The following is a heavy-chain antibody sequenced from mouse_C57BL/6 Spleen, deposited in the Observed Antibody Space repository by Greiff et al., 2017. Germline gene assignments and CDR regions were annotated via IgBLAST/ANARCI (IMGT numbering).Heavy chain of an antibody. CDR2: IRLKSDNYAT. D-gene: IGHD4-1*01. J-gene: IGHJ3*01. V-gene: IGHV6-3*01. CDR3: TGDWDAGCAY. Sequence: EVKLVESGGGLVQPGGSMKLSCVASGFTFSNYWMHWVRQSPEKGLEWVAQIRLKSDNYATQYAESVQGRFTISRDDSKSSFYLQMNKLRAEDTGIYSCTGDWDAGCAYWGQGTLVTVSA. CDR1: GFTFSNYW.